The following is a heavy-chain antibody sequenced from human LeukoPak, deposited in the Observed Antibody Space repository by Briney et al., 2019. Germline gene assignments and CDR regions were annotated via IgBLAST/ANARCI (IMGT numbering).Heavy chain of an antibody. V-gene: IGHV4-4*07. Sequence: ASETLSLTCAVSGASVRSYYWTWIRQPAGRGLEWIGRIYTSGTVTYNPTLKSRVTMSLDTSKNQLSLTLTSVTAADTAVYYCAGNYYGSGSYYSEDRYWGQGTLVTVSS. D-gene: IGHD3-10*01. CDR3: AGNYYGSGSYYSEDRY. CDR1: GASVRSYY. J-gene: IGHJ4*02. CDR2: IYTSGTV.